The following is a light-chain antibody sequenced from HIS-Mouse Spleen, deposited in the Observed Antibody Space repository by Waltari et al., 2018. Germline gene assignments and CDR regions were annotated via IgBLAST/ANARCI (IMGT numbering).Light chain of an antibody. V-gene: IGKV1-8*01. CDR2: AAS. CDR1: QGISGY. CDR3: QQYYSYRFT. J-gene: IGKJ3*01. Sequence: ATRMTQSPPSFSAFSGERATTTCRASQGISGYLACYQQKPGKAPKLLIYAASTLQSGVPSRFSGRGSGTDFTLTISCLQAEDFATYYCQQYYSYRFTFGPGTKVDIK.